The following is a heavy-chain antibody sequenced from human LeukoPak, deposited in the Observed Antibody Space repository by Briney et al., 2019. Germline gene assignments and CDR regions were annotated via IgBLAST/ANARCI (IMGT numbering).Heavy chain of an antibody. CDR2: IYSGGST. D-gene: IGHD4/OR15-4a*01. V-gene: IGHV3-66*01. CDR3: TKKSPYGGRDS. J-gene: IGHJ4*02. CDR1: GFTVSSNY. Sequence: GGSLRLSCAASGFTVSSNYMSWVRQAPGKGLEWVSVIYSGGSTYYADSVKGRFTISRDNSKNILYLQMSSLRAEDTAIYYCTKKSPYGGRDSWGQGTLVTVSS.